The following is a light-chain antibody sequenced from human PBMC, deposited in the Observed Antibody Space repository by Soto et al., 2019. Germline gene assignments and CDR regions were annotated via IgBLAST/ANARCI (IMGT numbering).Light chain of an antibody. CDR1: SSDVDGYNY. CDR2: EVR. CDR3: SSYTSSITWV. Sequence: QSGLTQPASVSGSPGQSITISCTGTSSDVDGYNYVSWYQQHPGKAPKLMIYEVRNRPSGVSNRFSGSKSGNTASLTISGLQAEDEADYYCSSYTSSITWVFGGGTKVTVL. V-gene: IGLV2-14*01. J-gene: IGLJ3*02.